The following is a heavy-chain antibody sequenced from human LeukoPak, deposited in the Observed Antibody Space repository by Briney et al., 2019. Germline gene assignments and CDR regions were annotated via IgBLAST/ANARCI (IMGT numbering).Heavy chain of an antibody. CDR1: GFTFSDYY. CDR2: ISSSGSTI. V-gene: IGHV3-11*01. J-gene: IGHJ6*02. CDR3: ARSLSSSWFPTLYSGYYGMDV. Sequence: GGSLRLSCAASGFTFSDYYMSWIRQAPGKGLEWVSYISSSGSTIYYADSVKGRFTISRDNAKNSLYLQMNSLRAEDTAVYYCARSLSSSWFPTLYSGYYGMDVWGQGTTVTVSS. D-gene: IGHD6-13*01.